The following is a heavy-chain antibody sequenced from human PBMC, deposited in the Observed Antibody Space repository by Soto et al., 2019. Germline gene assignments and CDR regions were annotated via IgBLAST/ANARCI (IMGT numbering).Heavy chain of an antibody. J-gene: IGHJ4*02. V-gene: IGHV3-23*01. CDR2: ISGSGGST. D-gene: IGHD3-10*01. Sequence: GSLRLSCAASGFTFSSYAMSWVRQAPGKGLEWVSAISGSGGSTYYADSVKGRFTISRDNSKNTLYLQMNSLRAEDTAVYYCAKGVWRGFGELWDYFDYWGQGTLVTVSS. CDR1: GFTFSSYA. CDR3: AKGVWRGFGELWDYFDY.